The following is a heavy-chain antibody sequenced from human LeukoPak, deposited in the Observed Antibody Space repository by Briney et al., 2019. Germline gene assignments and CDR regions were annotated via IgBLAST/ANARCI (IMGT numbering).Heavy chain of an antibody. CDR1: GFTFSSYW. J-gene: IGHJ4*02. CDR2: INPDGSST. D-gene: IGHD2-15*01. CDR3: VRYGSFSH. V-gene: IGHV3-74*01. Sequence: PGGSLGLSCVASGFTFSSYWMHWVRQGPGKGLVWVSLINPDGSSTNYADSVKGRFTISRDNAKNTVYLQMNSLRPEDTAVYYCVRYGSFSHWGQGTLVTVSS.